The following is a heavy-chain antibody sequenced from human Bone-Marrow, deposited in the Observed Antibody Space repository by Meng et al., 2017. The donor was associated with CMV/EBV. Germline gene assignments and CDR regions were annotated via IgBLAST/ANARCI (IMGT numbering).Heavy chain of an antibody. CDR3: ARDRGGVYYVDY. J-gene: IGHJ4*02. Sequence: LPCTVSGVSIVNSYWSWIRQPAGKGLEWIGRIFTDGSTNYNPSLSSRLTMSVDTSVNQFSLRLTSVTAADTALYYCARDRGGVYYVDYWGQGILVTVSS. CDR2: IFTDGST. CDR1: GVSIVNSY. D-gene: IGHD2-15*01. V-gene: IGHV4-4*07.